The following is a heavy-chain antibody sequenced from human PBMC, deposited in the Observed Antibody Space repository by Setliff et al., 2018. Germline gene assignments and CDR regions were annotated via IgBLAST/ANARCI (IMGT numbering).Heavy chain of an antibody. Sequence: SETLSLTCTVSGGSVNSRYWSWIRQPPGKGLEWIGSAYYTGSTYYNPSLESRVTISVDTSKNLFSLRLTSVSAADTAVYYCATKGHQLVRFQWFDPWGQGTLVTVSS. CDR2: AYYTGST. V-gene: IGHV4-59*04. J-gene: IGHJ5*02. CDR1: GGSVNSRY. D-gene: IGHD2-2*01. CDR3: ATKGHQLVRFQWFDP.